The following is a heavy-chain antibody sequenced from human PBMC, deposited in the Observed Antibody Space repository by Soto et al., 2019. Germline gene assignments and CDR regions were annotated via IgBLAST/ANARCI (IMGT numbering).Heavy chain of an antibody. CDR1: GGSISSYY. J-gene: IGHJ4*02. D-gene: IGHD2-21*02. V-gene: IGHV4-59*01. CDR3: ARRDGGNFDY. Sequence: QVQLQESGPGLVKPSATLSLTCTVSGGSISSYYWSWFRQPPGKGLEWIGYIYYSGSTNYNPSLKSRVTISVDMSKNQFSLELSSVTAADRAVYLCARRDGGNFDYCGQGTLVTVSS. CDR2: IYYSGST.